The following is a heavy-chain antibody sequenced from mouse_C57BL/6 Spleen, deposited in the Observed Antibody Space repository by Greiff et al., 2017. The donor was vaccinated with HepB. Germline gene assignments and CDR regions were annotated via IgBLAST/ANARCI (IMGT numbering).Heavy chain of an antibody. CDR2: INYDGSST. CDR3: ARESRYYGSSLDY. V-gene: IGHV5-16*01. D-gene: IGHD1-1*01. J-gene: IGHJ2*01. Sequence: EVHLVESEGGLVQPGSSMKLSCTASGFTFSDYYMAWVRQVPEKGLEWVANINYDGSSTYYLDSLKSRFIISRDNAKNILYLQMSSLKSEDTATYYCARESRYYGSSLDYWGQGTTLTVSS. CDR1: GFTFSDYY.